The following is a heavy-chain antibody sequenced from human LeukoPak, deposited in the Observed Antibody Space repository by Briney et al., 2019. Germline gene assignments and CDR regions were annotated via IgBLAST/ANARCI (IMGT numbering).Heavy chain of an antibody. Sequence: SVKVSCKASVGTFSSSAISWVRQAPGQGLEWMGGGFPIFGTANSAQKCQGRVTTTTEASTRTAYMWLSGARSGDTAPYYCASGEYQLQRFSNYYYYYLEVWGKRPTVTVSS. V-gene: IGHV1-69*05. CDR2: GFPIFGTA. CDR1: VGTFSSSA. D-gene: IGHD2-2*01. CDR3: ASGEYQLQRFSNYYYYYLEV. J-gene: IGHJ6*03.